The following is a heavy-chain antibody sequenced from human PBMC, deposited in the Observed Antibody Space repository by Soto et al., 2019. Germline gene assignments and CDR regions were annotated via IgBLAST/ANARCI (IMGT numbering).Heavy chain of an antibody. D-gene: IGHD6-13*01. CDR2: IWYDGSNK. J-gene: IGHJ6*02. CDR3: ARDTYSSSWYPSYYYSYGMDV. V-gene: IGHV3-33*01. Sequence: QVQLVESGGGVVQPGRSLRLSCAASGFTFSSYGMHWVRQAPGKGLERVAVIWYDGSNKYYADSVKGRFTISRDNSKNTLYLQMNSLRAEDTAVYYCARDTYSSSWYPSYYYSYGMDVWGQGTTVTVSS. CDR1: GFTFSSYG.